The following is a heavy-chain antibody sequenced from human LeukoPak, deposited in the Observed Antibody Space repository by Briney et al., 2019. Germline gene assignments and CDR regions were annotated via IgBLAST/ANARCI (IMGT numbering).Heavy chain of an antibody. Sequence: GESLRLSCAASGFTFSSYDIHWVRQAPGKGLKWVAVISYDGRDKYYADSVKGRFTISRDNSKSTLSLQMNSLRDEDTAVYYCAKIGSGWFIDSWGQGTLVTVSS. D-gene: IGHD6-19*01. V-gene: IGHV3-30*18. J-gene: IGHJ4*02. CDR1: GFTFSSYD. CDR2: ISYDGRDK. CDR3: AKIGSGWFIDS.